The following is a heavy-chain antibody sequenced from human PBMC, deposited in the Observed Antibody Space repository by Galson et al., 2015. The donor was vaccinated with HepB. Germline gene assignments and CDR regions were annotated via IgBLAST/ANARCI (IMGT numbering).Heavy chain of an antibody. D-gene: IGHD3-16*01. CDR3: AKDPFGASKSGSVRDY. V-gene: IGHV3-30*18. CDR2: ISYDGSNK. J-gene: IGHJ4*02. CDR1: GFTFSSYG. Sequence: SLRLSCAASGFTFSSYGMHWVRQAPGKGLEWVAVISYDGSNKYYADSVKGRFTISRDNSKNTLYLQMNSLRAEDTAVYYCAKDPFGASKSGSVRDYWGQGTLVTVSS.